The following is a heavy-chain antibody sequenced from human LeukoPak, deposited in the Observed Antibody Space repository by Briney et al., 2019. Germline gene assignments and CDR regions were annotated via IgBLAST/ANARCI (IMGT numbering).Heavy chain of an antibody. V-gene: IGHV3-7*01. Sequence: PGGSLRLSCAASGFTFSYYGMTWVRQAPGKGLEWLANIKESGRGKYYDDSAKGRFTISRDNADNLVYLQMNSLRVEDTAVYYWARGWGEKGRCRGGTCNNPQFDYWGQGILVTVSS. D-gene: IGHD2-15*01. CDR2: IKESGRGK. CDR3: ARGWGEKGRCRGGTCNNPQFDY. CDR1: GFTFSYYG. J-gene: IGHJ4*02.